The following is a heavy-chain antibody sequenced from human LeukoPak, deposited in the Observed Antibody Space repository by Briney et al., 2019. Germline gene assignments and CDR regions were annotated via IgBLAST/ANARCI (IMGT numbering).Heavy chain of an antibody. V-gene: IGHV5-10-1*01. CDR3: ARGLRYLDY. CDR1: GYSFTSYW. Sequence: THGESLKISCKGSGYSFTSYWISWVRQMPGKGLEWMGRIDPSDSYTNYSPSFQGHVTISADKSISTAYLQWSRLKASDTAMYYCARGLRYLDYWGQGTLVTVSS. J-gene: IGHJ4*02. D-gene: IGHD3-9*01. CDR2: IDPSDSYT.